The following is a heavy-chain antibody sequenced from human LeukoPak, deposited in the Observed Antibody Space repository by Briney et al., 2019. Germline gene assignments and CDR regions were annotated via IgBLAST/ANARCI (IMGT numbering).Heavy chain of an antibody. CDR3: ARLLTKLYDSSGYYFGPHFDY. V-gene: IGHV5-51*01. CDR1: GYSFTSYW. J-gene: IGHJ4*02. CDR2: IYPGDSDT. D-gene: IGHD3-22*01. Sequence: GESLKISCKGSGYSFTSYWIGWVRQMPGKGLEWMGIIYPGDSDTRYSPSFQGQVTISADKSISTAYLQWSSLKASDTAVYYCARLLTKLYDSSGYYFGPHFDYWGQGTLVTVSS.